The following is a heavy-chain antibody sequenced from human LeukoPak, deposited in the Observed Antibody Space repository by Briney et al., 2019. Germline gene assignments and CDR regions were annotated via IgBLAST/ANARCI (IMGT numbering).Heavy chain of an antibody. J-gene: IGHJ4*02. Sequence: ASVKVSCKASGYTFTSYGFSWVRQAPGQGLEWMGWINAYNGNTNYAQKLQGRVTMTTDTSTSTAYMELRSLRSDDTAVYYCARLRDYGDYDYWGQGTLVTVSS. D-gene: IGHD4-17*01. CDR3: ARLRDYGDYDY. CDR1: GYTFTSYG. CDR2: INAYNGNT. V-gene: IGHV1-18*01.